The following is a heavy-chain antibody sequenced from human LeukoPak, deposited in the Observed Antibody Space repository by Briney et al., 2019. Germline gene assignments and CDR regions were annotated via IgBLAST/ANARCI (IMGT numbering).Heavy chain of an antibody. J-gene: IGHJ4*02. CDR2: FDPEDGET. Sequence: ASVKVSCKVSGYTLTELSMHWVRQAPGKGLEWMGGFDPEDGETIYAQKFQGRVTMTKDTSTDTAYMELSSLRSEDTAVYYCATASPMMTSLDYWGQGTLVTVSS. CDR3: ATASPMMTSLDY. V-gene: IGHV1-24*01. CDR1: GYTLTELS. D-gene: IGHD2-21*02.